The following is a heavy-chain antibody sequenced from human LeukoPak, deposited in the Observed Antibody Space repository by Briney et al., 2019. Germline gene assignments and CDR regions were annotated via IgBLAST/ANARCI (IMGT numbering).Heavy chain of an antibody. V-gene: IGHV3-21*01. CDR3: ARDPGGSGSYGSKYYYYYMDV. CDR2: ISSSSSYI. J-gene: IGHJ6*03. Sequence: GGSLRLSCAASGFTFSSYAMSWVRQAPGKGLEWVSSISSSSSYIYYADSVKGRFTISRDNAKNSLYLQMNSLRAEDTAVYYCARDPGGSGSYGSKYYYYYMDVWGKGTTVTVSS. D-gene: IGHD3-10*01. CDR1: GFTFSSYA.